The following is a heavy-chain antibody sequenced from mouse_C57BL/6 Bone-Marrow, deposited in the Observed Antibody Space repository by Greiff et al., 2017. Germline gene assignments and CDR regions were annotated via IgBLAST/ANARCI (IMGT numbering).Heavy chain of an antibody. CDR2: IWSDGST. J-gene: IGHJ4*01. D-gene: IGHD1-1*02. CDR1: GFSLTSYG. CDR3: ARHPLYGSYAMDY. V-gene: IGHV2-6-1*01. Sequence: VHLVESGPGLVAPSQSLSITCTVSGFSLTSYGVHWVRQPPGKGLEWLVVIWSDGSTTYNSALKSRLSISKDNSKSQVFLKMNSLQTDDTAMYYCARHPLYGSYAMDYWGQGTSVTVSS.